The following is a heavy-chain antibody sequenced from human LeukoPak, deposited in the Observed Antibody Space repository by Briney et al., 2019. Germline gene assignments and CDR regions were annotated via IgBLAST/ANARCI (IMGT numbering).Heavy chain of an antibody. D-gene: IGHD2-15*01. V-gene: IGHV4-38-2*02. CDR2: IYYSGST. CDR3: ARVIAAAYYFDY. J-gene: IGHJ4*02. Sequence: SETLSLTCTVSGYSISSGYYWGWIRQPPGKGLEWIGSIYYSGSTYYNPSLKSRVTISVDTSKNQFSLKLSSVTAADTAVYHCARVIAAAYYFDYWGQGTLVTVSS. CDR1: GYSISSGYY.